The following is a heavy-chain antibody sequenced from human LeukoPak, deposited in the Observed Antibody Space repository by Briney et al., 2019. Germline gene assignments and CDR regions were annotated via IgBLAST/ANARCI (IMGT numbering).Heavy chain of an antibody. CDR1: GGSFSGYY. J-gene: IGHJ4*02. Sequence: PSETLSLTCAVYGGSFSGYYLSWIRQPPGKRLEWIGYIFNTGNTNYNPSLASRVTMSVDTSRAQFFLRLSPVTAADTAIYYCASRPADTTWYGVFDYWSQGTLVTVSS. D-gene: IGHD3-10*01. V-gene: IGHV4-34*11. CDR3: ASRPADTTWYGVFDY. CDR2: IFNTGNT.